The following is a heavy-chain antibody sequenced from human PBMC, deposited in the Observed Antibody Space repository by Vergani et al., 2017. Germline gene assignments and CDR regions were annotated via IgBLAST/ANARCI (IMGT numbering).Heavy chain of an antibody. CDR3: VRDVRVSLT. V-gene: IGHV3-21*01. CDR2: ISGNNDHI. J-gene: IGHJ3*01. CDR1: GFTFSHYS. D-gene: IGHD3-10*02. Sequence: EVQLVESGGGLVKPRGSLRLSCVASGFTFSHYSMNWVRQAPGKGLEWVSSISGNNDHIYYADSVKGRLTIYRDNAKNSLYVDMSSLRAEDTAVYYCVRDVRVSLTWGQGTLVAVSS.